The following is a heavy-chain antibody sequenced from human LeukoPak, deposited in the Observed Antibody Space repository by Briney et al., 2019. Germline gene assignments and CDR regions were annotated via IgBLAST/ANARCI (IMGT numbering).Heavy chain of an antibody. CDR2: ISAYNGNT. CDR1: GYTFTSYG. V-gene: IGHV1-18*01. CDR3: ARGRGADYNYYYYMDV. Sequence: ASVKVSCKASGYTFTSYGIGWVRQAPGQGLEWMGWISAYNGNTDYAQKLQGRVTMTTDTSTSTAYMELRSLRSDDTAVYYCARGRGADYNYYYYMDVWGKGTTVTVSS. J-gene: IGHJ6*03. D-gene: IGHD3-10*01.